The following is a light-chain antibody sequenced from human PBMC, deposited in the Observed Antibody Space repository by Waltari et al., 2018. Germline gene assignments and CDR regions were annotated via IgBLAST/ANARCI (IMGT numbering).Light chain of an antibody. Sequence: SYDLTQPPSVSVSPGETANIACSGNKVGNKELCWYQQKPGQSPVLIVYQNSRRPSGIPERFSGSNSGNTATLMISGTQTIDEADYYCQVWDGNSVVFGGGTKLAVL. J-gene: IGLJ2*01. CDR1: KVGNKE. CDR2: QNS. CDR3: QVWDGNSVV. V-gene: IGLV3-1*01.